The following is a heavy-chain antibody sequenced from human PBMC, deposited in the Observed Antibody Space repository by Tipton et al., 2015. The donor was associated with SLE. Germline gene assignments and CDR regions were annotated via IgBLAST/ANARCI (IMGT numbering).Heavy chain of an antibody. CDR1: GFTFSGSA. J-gene: IGHJ6*02. CDR2: IRSKANSYAT. V-gene: IGHV3-73*01. D-gene: IGHD5-12*01. Sequence: SLRLSCAGSGFTFSGSAMHWVRQASGKGLEWVGRIRSKANSYATAYAASVKGRFTISRDDSKNTAYLQMNSLKTEDTAVYYCTQVDIVATGTNGMDVWGQGTTVTVSS. CDR3: TQVDIVATGTNGMDV.